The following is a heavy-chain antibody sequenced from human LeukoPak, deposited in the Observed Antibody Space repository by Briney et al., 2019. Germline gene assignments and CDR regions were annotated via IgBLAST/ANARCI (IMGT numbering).Heavy chain of an antibody. J-gene: IGHJ2*01. D-gene: IGHD2-21*02. CDR3: ARNGVTESIYWYFDL. Sequence: GGSLRLSCAASGFIFSSYGMTWVRQAPGKGLEWVSAISGSGSGGSTYYADSVKGRFTISRDNSKNTLYLQMNSLRAEDTAVYYCARNGVTESIYWYFDLWGRGTLVTVSS. CDR2: ISGSGSGGST. V-gene: IGHV3-23*01. CDR1: GFIFSSYG.